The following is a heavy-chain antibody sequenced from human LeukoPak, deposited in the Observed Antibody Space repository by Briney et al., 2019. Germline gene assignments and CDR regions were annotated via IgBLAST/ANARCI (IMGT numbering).Heavy chain of an antibody. CDR1: GGSISSNNYY. CDR3: ARHTFGGVLNI. D-gene: IGHD3-16*01. V-gene: IGHV4-39*01. Sequence: SETLSLTCTIYGGSISSNNYYWGWIRQPPGKGLEWIGSIYYSGTTYYNPSLESRVTISVDTSTNQLSLKLSSVTATDTAVYYCARHTFGGVLNIWGQGTMVTVSS. J-gene: IGHJ3*02. CDR2: IYYSGTT.